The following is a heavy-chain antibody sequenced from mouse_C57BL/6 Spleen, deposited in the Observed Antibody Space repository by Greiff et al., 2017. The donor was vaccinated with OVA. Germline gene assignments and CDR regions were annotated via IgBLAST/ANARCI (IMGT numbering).Heavy chain of an antibody. V-gene: IGHV1-50*01. CDR1: GYTFTSYW. CDR3: ATITGTGY. J-gene: IGHJ2*01. CDR2: IDPSDSYT. Sequence: QVQLKESGAELVKPGASVKLSCKASGYTFTSYWMQWVKQRPGQGLEWIGEIDPSDSYTNYNQKFKGKATLTVDTSSSTAYMQLSSLTSEDAAVYYCATITGTGYWGQGTTLTVSS. D-gene: IGHD4-1*01.